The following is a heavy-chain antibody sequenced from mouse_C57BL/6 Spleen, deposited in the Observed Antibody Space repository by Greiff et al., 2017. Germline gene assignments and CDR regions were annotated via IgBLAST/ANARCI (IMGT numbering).Heavy chain of an antibody. CDR1: GFTFSDYG. J-gene: IGHJ4*01. CDR2: ISSGSSTI. Sequence: EVHLVESGGGLVKPGGSLKLSCAASGFTFSDYGMHWVRQAPEKGLEWVAYISSGSSTIYYADTVKGRFTISRDNAKNTLFLQMTSLRSEDTAMYYWARRGNYYGRDAMDYWGQGTSVTVAS. CDR3: ARRGNYYGRDAMDY. V-gene: IGHV5-17*01. D-gene: IGHD1-1*01.